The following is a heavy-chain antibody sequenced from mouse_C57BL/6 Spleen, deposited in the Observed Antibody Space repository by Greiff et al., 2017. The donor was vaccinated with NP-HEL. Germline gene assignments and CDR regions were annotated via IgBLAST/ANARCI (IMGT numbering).Heavy chain of an antibody. CDR3: ARWGVTTGFDY. CDR2: INPSNGGT. J-gene: IGHJ2*01. CDR1: GYTFTSYW. V-gene: IGHV1-53*01. D-gene: IGHD2-2*01. Sequence: QVQLQQPGTELVKPGASVKLSCKASGYTFTSYWMHWVKQRPGQGLEWIGNINPSNGGTNYNEKFKSKATLTVDKSSRTGDMQRSGLTSEDSAVYYCARWGVTTGFDYWGQGTTLTVSS.